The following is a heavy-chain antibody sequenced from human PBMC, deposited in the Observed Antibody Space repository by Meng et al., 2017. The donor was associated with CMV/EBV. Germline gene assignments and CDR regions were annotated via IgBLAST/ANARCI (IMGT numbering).Heavy chain of an antibody. V-gene: IGHV4-34*01. J-gene: IGHJ5*02. CDR2: INHSGST. CDR3: ARGGNWFDP. CDR1: GGSFSGYY. Sequence: QVLRQEWGAGLLKPSETLSLTCAVYGGSFSGYYWSWIRQSPGKGLEWIGEINHSGSTNYNPSLKSRVTISVDTSKNQFSLKLSSVTAADTAVYYCARGGNWFDPWGQGTLVTVSS.